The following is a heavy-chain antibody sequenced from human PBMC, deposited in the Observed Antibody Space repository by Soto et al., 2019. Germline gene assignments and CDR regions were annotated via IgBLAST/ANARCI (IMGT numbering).Heavy chain of an antibody. V-gene: IGHV3-23*01. Sequence: PGGSLRLSCAASGFTFSSYTMSWVRQAPGKGLEWVSRISDDGARTDYADSVRGRFTISRENAKNSLYLQMNSLRAGDTAIYFCARAIGPTPFYYWGQGTLVTVSS. J-gene: IGHJ4*02. CDR1: GFTFSSYT. CDR3: ARAIGPTPFYY. D-gene: IGHD3-10*01. CDR2: ISDDGART.